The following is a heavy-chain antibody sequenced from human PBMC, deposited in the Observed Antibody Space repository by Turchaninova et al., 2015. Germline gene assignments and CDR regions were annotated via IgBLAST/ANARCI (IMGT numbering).Heavy chain of an antibody. D-gene: IGHD3-10*01. V-gene: IGHV3-48*04. CDR3: ARGSSGGRQPFDI. J-gene: IGHJ3*02. CDR2: ISSSSTDI. Sequence: EVQLVESGGGLVQPGGSLRLSCVASGFTFSSYSMNWVCQAPGKGLEWVSYISSSSTDIYYADLFKGLFTITRENANNSLYLQMNSLRAEDTAVYYCARGSSGGRQPFDIWGQGTMVTVSS. CDR1: GFTFSSYS.